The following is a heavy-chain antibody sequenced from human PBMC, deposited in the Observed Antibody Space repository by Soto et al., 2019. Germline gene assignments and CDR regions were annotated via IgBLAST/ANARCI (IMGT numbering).Heavy chain of an antibody. V-gene: IGHV1-18*01. CDR1: GYTFTSYG. J-gene: IGHJ4*02. CDR2: ISAYNGNT. D-gene: IGHD2-15*01. CDR3: ARVDCSGGSCYPTFDY. Sequence: QVQLVQSGAEVKKPGASVKVSCKASGYTFTSYGISWVRQAPGQGLEWMGWISAYNGNTNYAQKLQGRVTMTTDTSTSTAYKELRSLISDDTAVYYCARVDCSGGSCYPTFDYWGQGTLVTVSS.